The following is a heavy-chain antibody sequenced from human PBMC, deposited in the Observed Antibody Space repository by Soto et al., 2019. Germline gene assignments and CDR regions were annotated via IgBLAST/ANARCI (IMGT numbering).Heavy chain of an antibody. Sequence: PSETLSLTCAVSGGSSSSGGYSWSWIRQPPGKGLEWIGYIYHSGSTYYNPSLKSRVTISVDRSKNQFSLKLSSVTAADTAVYYCARSYDRSGSIDYWGQGTLVTVS. J-gene: IGHJ4*02. V-gene: IGHV4-30-2*01. CDR2: IYHSGST. CDR3: ARSYDRSGSIDY. CDR1: GGSSSSGGYS. D-gene: IGHD3-22*01.